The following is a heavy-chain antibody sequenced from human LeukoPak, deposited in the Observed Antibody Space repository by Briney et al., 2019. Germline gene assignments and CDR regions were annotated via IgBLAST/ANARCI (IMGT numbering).Heavy chain of an antibody. Sequence: ASVKVSCKASGYTFTSSYINWVRQAPGQGLEWMGWVSAYNGKTSYVQNFQGRVTMTTDSSTYTAYMDLTSLTSDDTAVYYCARGGTYYPCIDYWGQGTLVTVSS. CDR1: GYTFTSSY. CDR3: ARGGTYYPCIDY. V-gene: IGHV1-18*01. J-gene: IGHJ4*02. D-gene: IGHD1-26*01. CDR2: VSAYNGKT.